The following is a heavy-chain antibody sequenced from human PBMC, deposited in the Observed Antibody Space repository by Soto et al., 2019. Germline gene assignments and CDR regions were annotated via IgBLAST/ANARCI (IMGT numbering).Heavy chain of an antibody. CDR1: GFTFSSYG. CDR3: ARDWHLRGIAAAGPDY. V-gene: IGHV3-33*01. Sequence: GGSLRLSCAASGFTFSSYGMHWVRQAPGKGLEWVAVIWYDGSNKYYADSVKGRFTISRDNSKNTLYLQMNSLRAEDTAVYYCARDWHLRGIAAAGPDYWGQGTLVTVSS. D-gene: IGHD6-13*01. J-gene: IGHJ4*02. CDR2: IWYDGSNK.